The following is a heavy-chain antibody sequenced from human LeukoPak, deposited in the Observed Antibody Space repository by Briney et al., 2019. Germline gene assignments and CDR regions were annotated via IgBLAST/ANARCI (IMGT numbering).Heavy chain of an antibody. J-gene: IGHJ4*02. D-gene: IGHD3-3*01. CDR1: GFTFSNAW. CDR2: IKSKTDGGTT. CDR3: TTAYYDFWSGYYRFDY. Sequence: GGSLRLSCAASGFTFSNAWMSWVRQAPGKGLEWVGRIKSKTDGGTTGYAAPVKGRFTISRDDSKNTLYLQMNSLKTEDTAVYYCTTAYYDFWSGYYRFDYWGQGTLVTVSS. V-gene: IGHV3-15*01.